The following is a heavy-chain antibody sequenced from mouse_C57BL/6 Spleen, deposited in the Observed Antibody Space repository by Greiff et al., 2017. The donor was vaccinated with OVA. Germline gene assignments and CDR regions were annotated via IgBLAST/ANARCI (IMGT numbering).Heavy chain of an antibody. V-gene: IGHV1-50*01. Sequence: VQLQQPGAELVKPGASVKLSCKASGYTFTSYWLQWVKQRPGQGLEWIGEIDPSDSYTNYNQKFKGKATLTVDTSSSTAYMQLSSLTSEDSAVYYCARRGGYYVTWFADWGQGTLVTVSA. J-gene: IGHJ3*01. CDR2: IDPSDSYT. CDR3: ARRGGYYVTWFAD. CDR1: GYTFTSYW. D-gene: IGHD2-3*01.